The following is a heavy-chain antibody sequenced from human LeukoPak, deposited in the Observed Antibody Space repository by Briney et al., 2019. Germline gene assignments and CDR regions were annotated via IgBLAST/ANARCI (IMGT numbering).Heavy chain of an antibody. CDR1: GGSISSSNW. D-gene: IGHD3-22*01. V-gene: IGHV4-4*02. J-gene: IGHJ2*01. CDR3: ARDQDDSSGYHYWYFDL. CDR2: IYHSGST. Sequence: PSGTLSLTCAVSGGSISSSNWWSWVRQPPGKGLEWIGEIYHSGSTNYNPSLKSRVTISVDKSKNQFSLKLSSVTAADTAVYYCARDQDDSSGYHYWYFDLWGRGTLVTVSS.